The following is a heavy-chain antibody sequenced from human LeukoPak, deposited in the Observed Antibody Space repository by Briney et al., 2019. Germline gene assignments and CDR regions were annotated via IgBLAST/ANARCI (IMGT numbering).Heavy chain of an antibody. CDR2: ITGNGGGT. D-gene: IGHD1-1*01. CDR3: AKDRDTTGYEH. CDR1: GFTFDDYA. Sequence: PGGSLRLSCVASGFTFDDYAMHWVRQAPGKGLEWVSFITGNGGGTYYADSVKGRFTISRDNSKNSLSLQMNGLRNEDTALYYCAKDRDTTGYEHWGQGTPVIVSS. V-gene: IGHV3-43*02. J-gene: IGHJ1*01.